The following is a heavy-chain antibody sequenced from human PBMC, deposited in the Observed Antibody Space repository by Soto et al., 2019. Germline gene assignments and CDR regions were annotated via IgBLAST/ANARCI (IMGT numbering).Heavy chain of an antibody. CDR3: ASNWASGY. Sequence: EVQLVESGGGLVQPGGSLRLCWAASGFTFSSNWMHWVRQAPGKGLVWVSRISSGGSDTSYADSVKGRFAISRDNAKNTVYLQMYSLRAEDTAVYYCASNWASGYWGQGTLVTVSS. CDR2: ISSGGSDT. D-gene: IGHD7-27*01. J-gene: IGHJ4*02. CDR1: GFTFSSNW. V-gene: IGHV3-74*01.